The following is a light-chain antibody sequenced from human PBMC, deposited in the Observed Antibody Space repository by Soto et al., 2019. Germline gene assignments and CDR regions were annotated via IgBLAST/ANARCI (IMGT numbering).Light chain of an antibody. V-gene: IGLV1-44*01. CDR3: ASYTSDTSRL. Sequence: QSVLTQPPSASGTPGQRVTISCSGSNSNIGSNPVHWYQQFPGTAPKVLIYSNYQRPSGVPDRFSGSKSGTSASLAISGLQSEDEADYYCASYTSDTSRLFGTGTKVTVL. J-gene: IGLJ1*01. CDR1: NSNIGSNP. CDR2: SNY.